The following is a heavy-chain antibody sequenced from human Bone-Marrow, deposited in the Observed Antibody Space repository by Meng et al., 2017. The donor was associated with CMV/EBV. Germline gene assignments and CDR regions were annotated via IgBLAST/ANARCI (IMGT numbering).Heavy chain of an antibody. CDR2: IYYSGST. CDR3: ASAYCSGGSPSCYYYYYGMDV. D-gene: IGHD2-15*01. CDR1: GGSISSSSYY. V-gene: IGHV4-39*07. Sequence: SETLSLTCIVPGGSISSSSYYWGWIRQPPGKGLEWIGNIYYSGSTYYNPSLKSRVTISVDTSKNQFSLKLSSVTAADTAVYYCASAYCSGGSPSCYYYYYGMDVWGQGTTVTVSS. J-gene: IGHJ6*02.